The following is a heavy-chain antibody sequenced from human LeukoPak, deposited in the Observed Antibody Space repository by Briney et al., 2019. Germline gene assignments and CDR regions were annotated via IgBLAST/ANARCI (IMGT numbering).Heavy chain of an antibody. J-gene: IGHJ3*02. CDR2: ISGSGSST. CDR3: AKDRVVRGVRGAFDI. CDR1: GFTFSSYA. Sequence: GGSLRLSCAASGFTFSSYAMSWVRQAPGKGLEWVSAISGSGSSTYYADSVKSRFTISRDNSKNTLYLQMNSLRAEDTAVYYCAKDRVVRGVRGAFDIWGQGTMVTVSS. V-gene: IGHV3-23*01. D-gene: IGHD3-10*01.